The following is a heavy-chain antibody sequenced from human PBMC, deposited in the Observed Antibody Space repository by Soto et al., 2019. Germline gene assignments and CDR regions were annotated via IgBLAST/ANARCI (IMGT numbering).Heavy chain of an antibody. J-gene: IGHJ4*02. Sequence: QVQLQESGPGLVKPSQTLSLTCTVSGDSISSGSHYWSWIRQYPGKGLEWIGYIYDSGDTDYNPSLKSRLTISVDTSKNQFSLKLSSVTAADTAVYYCASAGEMVRGDMYYFDYWGQGTLVTVSS. CDR1: GDSISSGSHY. CDR2: IYDSGDT. V-gene: IGHV4-31*03. D-gene: IGHD3-10*01. CDR3: ASAGEMVRGDMYYFDY.